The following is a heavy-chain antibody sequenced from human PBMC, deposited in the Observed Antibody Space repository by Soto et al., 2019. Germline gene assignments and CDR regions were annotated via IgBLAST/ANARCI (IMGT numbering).Heavy chain of an antibody. D-gene: IGHD5-18*01. J-gene: IGHJ4*02. CDR3: ARTGYSYGDFDY. CDR1: GGSISSYY. Sequence: SETLSLTCTVSGGSISSYYWSWIRQPPGKGLEWIGYIYYSGSTNYNPSLKSRVTISVDTSKHHFSLKLSYVTAADTAVYYCARTGYSYGDFDYWGQGTLVTVSS. CDR2: IYYSGST. V-gene: IGHV4-59*08.